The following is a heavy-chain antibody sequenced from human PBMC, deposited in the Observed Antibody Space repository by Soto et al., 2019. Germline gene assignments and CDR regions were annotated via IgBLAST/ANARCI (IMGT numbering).Heavy chain of an antibody. CDR3: ARDLSQHNTIFGVVIILSDMDV. D-gene: IGHD3-3*01. CDR1: GYTFTSYG. CDR2: ISAYNGNT. Sequence: ASVKVSCKASGYTFTSYGISWVRQAPGQGLEWMGWISAYNGNTNYAQKLQGKVTMTTDTSTSTAYMELRSLRSDDTAVYYCARDLSQHNTIFGVVIILSDMDVWGKGTTVTVSS. V-gene: IGHV1-18*01. J-gene: IGHJ6*03.